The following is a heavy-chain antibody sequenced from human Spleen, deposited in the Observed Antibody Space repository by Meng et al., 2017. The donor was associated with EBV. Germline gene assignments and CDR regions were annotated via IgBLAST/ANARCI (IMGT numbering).Heavy chain of an antibody. Sequence: QVRLQESGPRLVQPSETLSLPCTPPGGSVSSGSYYWNWIRQPPGKGLEWIGYIYYTGNTNYNPSLKSRVSMSIDTSTNQFSLNLSPVTAADTAIYYCTRAGASLSPPSWGQGTLVTVSS. CDR2: IYYTGNT. V-gene: IGHV4-61*01. CDR3: TRAGASLSPPS. CDR1: GGSVSSGSYY. J-gene: IGHJ5*02. D-gene: IGHD3-10*01.